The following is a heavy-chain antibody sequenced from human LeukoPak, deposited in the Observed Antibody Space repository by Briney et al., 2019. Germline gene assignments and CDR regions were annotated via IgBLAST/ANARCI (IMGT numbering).Heavy chain of an antibody. CDR3: AKLLAVTNSYYFNY. CDR1: GFTFSSYA. Sequence: GGSLRLSCAASGFTFSSYAMSWVRQAPGKGLEWVSTISGSGSGGSTYYADSVRGRFTISRDNSKDTLYLQMNSLRAEDTAVYYCAKLLAVTNSYYFNYWGQGTLVTVSS. CDR2: ISGSGSGGST. J-gene: IGHJ4*02. D-gene: IGHD6-19*01. V-gene: IGHV3-23*01.